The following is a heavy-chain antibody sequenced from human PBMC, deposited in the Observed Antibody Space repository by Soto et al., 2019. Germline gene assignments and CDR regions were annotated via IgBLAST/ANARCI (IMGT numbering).Heavy chain of an antibody. CDR1: GFRFRGSA. Sequence: GGCLRLSCAASGFRFRGSAMHWVRQASGKGLEWVGRIRSKANSYATAYAASVKGRFTISRDDSKNTAYLQMNSLKTEDTAVYYCTRHGRYFDRNDYWGQGTLVTVS. CDR3: TRHGRYFDRNDY. V-gene: IGHV3-73*01. CDR2: IRSKANSYAT. D-gene: IGHD3-9*01. J-gene: IGHJ4*02.